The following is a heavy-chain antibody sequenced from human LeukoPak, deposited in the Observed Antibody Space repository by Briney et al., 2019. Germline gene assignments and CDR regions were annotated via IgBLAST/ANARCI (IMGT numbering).Heavy chain of an antibody. CDR2: ISAGGDRT. J-gene: IGHJ4*02. CDR1: GFRFNSYG. CDR3: ARSHLLRYFDWTPYFDY. V-gene: IGHV3-23*01. Sequence: GGTLRLSCAASGFRFNSYGMTWVRLAPGKGLEWVSAISAGGDRTYYADAVKGRFTISRDNSNNTLYLQMNSLRAEDTAVYYCARSHLLRYFDWTPYFDYWGQGTLVTVSS. D-gene: IGHD3-9*01.